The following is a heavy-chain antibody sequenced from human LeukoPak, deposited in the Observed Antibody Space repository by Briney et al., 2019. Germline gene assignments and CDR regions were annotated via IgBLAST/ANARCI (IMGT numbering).Heavy chain of an antibody. J-gene: IGHJ5*02. V-gene: IGHV1-46*01. CDR1: GYTFTSYY. D-gene: IGHD3-10*01. CDR2: INPSGGST. Sequence: ASVKVSCKASGYTFTSYYMHWVRQAPGQGLEWMGIINPSGGSTSYAQKFRGRVTMTRDTSFSTAYMELSRLRSDDSAVYYCVRNIWFGEFTASNCFDPWGQGTLVTVSS. CDR3: VRNIWFGEFTASNCFDP.